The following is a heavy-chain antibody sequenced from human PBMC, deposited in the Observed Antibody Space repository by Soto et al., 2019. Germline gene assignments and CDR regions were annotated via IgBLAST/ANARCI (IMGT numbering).Heavy chain of an antibody. Sequence: NPSETLSLTCDVSGFSISSGYYWSWVRQPPGKGLEWIGSIYRSGSSYHNPSLESRLTVSIDLSKNQFSLKLASVTAADTAIYYCAREKVGTTFFDNWGQGTQVTV. V-gene: IGHV4-38-2*02. D-gene: IGHD1-1*01. CDR3: AREKVGTTFFDN. CDR1: GFSISSGYY. J-gene: IGHJ4*02. CDR2: IYRSGSS.